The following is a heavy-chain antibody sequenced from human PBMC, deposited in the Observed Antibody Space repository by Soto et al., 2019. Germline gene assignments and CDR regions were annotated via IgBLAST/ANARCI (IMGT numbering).Heavy chain of an antibody. CDR3: ARLSGYDSSGYYYYASGPFQH. CDR2: IYPGDSDT. J-gene: IGHJ1*01. V-gene: IGHV5-51*01. CDR1: GYSFTSYW. D-gene: IGHD3-22*01. Sequence: GESLKSSCKGSGYSFTSYWIGWVRQMPGKGLEWMGIIYPGDSDTRYSPSFQGQVTISADKSISTAYLQWSSLKASDTAMYYCARLSGYDSSGYYYYASGPFQHWGQGTLVTVSS.